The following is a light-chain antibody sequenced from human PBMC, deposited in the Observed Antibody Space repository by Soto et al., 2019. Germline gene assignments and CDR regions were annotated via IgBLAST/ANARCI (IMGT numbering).Light chain of an antibody. Sequence: EIVLTQSPATLSLSPGERATLSCGASQSINKYLAWFQQKPGQAPRLLIYGASSRATGIPDRFSGSGSGTDFTLTISRLEPEDFAVYYCQQYGRSSLTFGPGTKVDIK. CDR2: GAS. CDR1: QSINKY. J-gene: IGKJ3*01. CDR3: QQYGRSSLT. V-gene: IGKV3-20*01.